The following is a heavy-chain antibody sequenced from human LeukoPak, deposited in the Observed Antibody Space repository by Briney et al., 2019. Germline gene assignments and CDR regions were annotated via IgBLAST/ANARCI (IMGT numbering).Heavy chain of an antibody. D-gene: IGHD6-13*01. CDR1: GYTFTGYY. CDR3: ARVAYSSSWYLFDY. CDR2: INPNSGGT. J-gene: IGHJ4*02. V-gene: IGHV1-2*02. Sequence: ASVKVSCKASGYTFTGYYMHWVRQAPGQGLEGMGWINPNSGGTNYAQKFQGRVTMTRDTSISTAYMELSRLRSDDTAVYYCARVAYSSSWYLFDYWGQGTLVTVSS.